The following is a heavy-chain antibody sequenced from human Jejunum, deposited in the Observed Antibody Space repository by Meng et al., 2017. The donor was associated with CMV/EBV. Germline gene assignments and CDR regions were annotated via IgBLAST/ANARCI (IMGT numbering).Heavy chain of an antibody. J-gene: IGHJ4*02. Sequence: TCTVSGGSTSSTSAFWAWIRQPPGKGLEWIGSINYSGRTFYTPSLKSRVTISVDTSNNQFSLKLSSMTAADTAVYYCAREKSSAPHDWGQGTLVTVSS. CDR2: INYSGRT. CDR1: GGSTSSTSAF. D-gene: IGHD3-16*01. V-gene: IGHV4-39*07. CDR3: AREKSSAPHD.